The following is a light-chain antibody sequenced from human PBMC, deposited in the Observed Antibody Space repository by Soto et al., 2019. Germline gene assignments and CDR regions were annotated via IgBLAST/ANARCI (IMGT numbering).Light chain of an antibody. CDR2: GAS. CDR1: QNINKY. CDR3: QQSFLTPFT. V-gene: IGKV1-39*01. Sequence: DIQMTQSPSSLSASVGDRVTITCRASQNINKYLNWYQQIPGKAPKVLIFGASSLHTGVPSRFSGSRSGTDFTLTITSLQVEDFAIYFCQQSFLTPFTFGGGSRV. J-gene: IGKJ4*01.